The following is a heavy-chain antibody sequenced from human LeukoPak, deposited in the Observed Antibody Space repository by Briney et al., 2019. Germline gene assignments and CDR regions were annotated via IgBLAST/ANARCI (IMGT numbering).Heavy chain of an antibody. CDR1: GFTFSSYW. J-gene: IGHJ4*02. Sequence: PGGSLRLSCAASGFTFSSYWMSWVRQAPGKGLEWVANIKQDGSEKYYLDSVKGRFTISRDNAKNSLYLQMNSLRAEDTAVYYCASAPGRFGELSPGDFDYWGQGTLVTVSS. V-gene: IGHV3-7*01. CDR2: IKQDGSEK. D-gene: IGHD3-10*01. CDR3: ASAPGRFGELSPGDFDY.